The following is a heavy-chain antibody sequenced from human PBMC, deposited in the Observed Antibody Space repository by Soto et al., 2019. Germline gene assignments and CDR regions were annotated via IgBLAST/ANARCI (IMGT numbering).Heavy chain of an antibody. J-gene: IGHJ4*02. CDR3: AREGSVAVAAADY. Sequence: ESGGGLVQPGGSLRLSCAASGFTVSSNYMSWVRQAPGKGLEWVSVIYSGGSTYYADSVKGRFTISRDNSKNTLYLQMNSLRAEDTAVYYCAREGSVAVAAADYWGQGTLVTVSS. D-gene: IGHD6-19*01. CDR2: IYSGGST. CDR1: GFTVSSNY. V-gene: IGHV3-66*01.